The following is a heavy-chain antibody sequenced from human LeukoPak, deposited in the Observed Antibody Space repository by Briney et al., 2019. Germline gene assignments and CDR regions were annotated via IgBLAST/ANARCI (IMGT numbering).Heavy chain of an antibody. CDR2: IKSNSDGGTT. CDR1: GFSFSSCA. CDR3: TTDGYMISHTFDF. V-gene: IGHV3-15*01. Sequence: GGSLRLSCAASGFSFSSCAMSWVRQAPGKGLEWVGRIKSNSDGGTTDYAAPVKGRFITSRDDSKNTLYLHMNSLKSEDTAMYYCTTDGYMISHTFDFWGQGTMVTVSS. D-gene: IGHD5-18*01. J-gene: IGHJ3*01.